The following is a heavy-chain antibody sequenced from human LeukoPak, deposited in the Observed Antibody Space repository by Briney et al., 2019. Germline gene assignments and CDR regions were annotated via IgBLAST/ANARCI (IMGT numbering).Heavy chain of an antibody. CDR3: ARFTYYDILTGRGGYFDY. D-gene: IGHD3-9*01. CDR1: GGSISSYY. V-gene: IGHV4-59*01. Sequence: SETLSLTCTVSGGSISSYYWSWIRQPPGKGLEWIGNLYYSGSTNYNPSLKSRVTISVDTSKNQFSLKLSSVTAADTAVYYCARFTYYDILTGRGGYFDYWGQGTLVTVSS. CDR2: LYYSGST. J-gene: IGHJ4*02.